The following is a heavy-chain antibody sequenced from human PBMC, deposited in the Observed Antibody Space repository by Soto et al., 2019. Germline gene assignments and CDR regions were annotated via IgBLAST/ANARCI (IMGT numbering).Heavy chain of an antibody. CDR2: IWYDGSNK. J-gene: IGHJ4*02. CDR3: ARQYYYDSSGYQHQTFDY. V-gene: IGHV3-33*01. CDR1: GFTFSSYG. Sequence: QVQLVESGGGVVQPGRSLRLSCAASGFTFSSYGMHWVRQAPGKGLEWVAVIWYDGSNKYYADSVKGRFTISRDNSKNTLYLQMNSLRAEDTAVYYCARQYYYDSSGYQHQTFDYWGQGTLVTVSS. D-gene: IGHD3-22*01.